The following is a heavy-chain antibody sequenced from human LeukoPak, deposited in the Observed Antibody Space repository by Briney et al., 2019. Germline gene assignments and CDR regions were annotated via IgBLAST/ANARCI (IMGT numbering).Heavy chain of an antibody. V-gene: IGHV1-2*02. CDR2: INPNSSVT. D-gene: IGHD4-23*01. J-gene: IGHJ4*02. CDR1: GYTFTSYG. CDR3: ARERGGNSPFDS. Sequence: ASVKVSCKASGYTFTSYGISWVRQAPGQGLEWMGWINPNSSVTNYAQRFQGRVTMTRDTSISAAYMELRWLTSDDTAVYYCARERGGNSPFDSWGQGTLVTVSS.